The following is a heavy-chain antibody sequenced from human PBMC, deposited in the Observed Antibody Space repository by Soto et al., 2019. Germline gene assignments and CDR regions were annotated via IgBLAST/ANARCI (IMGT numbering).Heavy chain of an antibody. Sequence: SETLSLTCTVSGGSISSYYWSWIRQPPGKGLEWIGYIYYSGSTNYNPSLKSRVTISVDTSKNQFSLKLSSVTAADTAVYYCARQAGWFDPWGQGTLVTVSS. CDR1: GGSISSYY. CDR3: ARQAGWFDP. CDR2: IYYSGST. J-gene: IGHJ5*02. D-gene: IGHD6-13*01. V-gene: IGHV4-59*08.